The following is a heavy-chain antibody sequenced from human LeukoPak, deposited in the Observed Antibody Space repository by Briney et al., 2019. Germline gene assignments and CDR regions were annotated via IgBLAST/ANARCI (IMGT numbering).Heavy chain of an antibody. CDR3: ASGVWNYDY. V-gene: IGHV4-34*01. CDR2: INHSGST. D-gene: IGHD1-7*01. J-gene: IGHJ4*02. Sequence: SETLSLTCAVYGGSFSGYYWSWIRQPPGKGLEWIGEINHSGSTNYNPSLKSRVTISVDTSKNQFSLKLSSATAADTAVYYCASGVWNYDYWGQGTLVTVSS. CDR1: GGSFSGYY.